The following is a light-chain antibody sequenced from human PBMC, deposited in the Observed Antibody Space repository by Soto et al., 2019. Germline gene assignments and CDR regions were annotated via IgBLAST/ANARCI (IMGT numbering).Light chain of an antibody. CDR3: QQYHNWPPRT. CDR1: QSVSSN. Sequence: EIVMTQSPATLSVSPGERVTLSCRASQSVSSNLAWYQQKPGQAPRLLIYGASTRATGIPARFSGGGSETEFTHTISSLQSEDFAVYYCQQYHNWPPRTFGQGTKVEIK. V-gene: IGKV3-15*01. J-gene: IGKJ1*01. CDR2: GAS.